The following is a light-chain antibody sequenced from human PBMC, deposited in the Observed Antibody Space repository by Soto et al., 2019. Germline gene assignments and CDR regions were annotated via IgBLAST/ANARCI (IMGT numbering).Light chain of an antibody. CDR2: GNS. Sequence: QSVLTQPPSGSGAPGQRVTISCTGSSSNIGAGYDVHWYQQLPGTAPKLLIYGNSNRPSGVPDRFSGYKSGTSASLAITGLQAADEADYYCQSYDSSLSGFYVFGNGTKVTV. CDR1: SSNIGAGYD. V-gene: IGLV1-40*01. CDR3: QSYDSSLSGFYV. J-gene: IGLJ1*01.